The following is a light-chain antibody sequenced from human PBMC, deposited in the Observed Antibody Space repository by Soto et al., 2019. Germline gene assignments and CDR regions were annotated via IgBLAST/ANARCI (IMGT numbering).Light chain of an antibody. CDR3: SSYTSSSTWV. J-gene: IGLJ3*02. CDR1: SSDVGDYNY. V-gene: IGLV2-14*01. Sequence: QSALTQPASVSGSPGQSITISCTGTSSDVGDYNYVSWYQQHPGEAPKLMIYEVSNRPSGVSNRFSGSKSGNTASLTISGLQAADEADYYCSSYTSSSTWVFGGGTKLTVL. CDR2: EVS.